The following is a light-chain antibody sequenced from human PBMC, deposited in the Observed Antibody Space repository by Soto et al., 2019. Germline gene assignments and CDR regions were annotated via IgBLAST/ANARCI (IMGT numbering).Light chain of an antibody. CDR3: QSYDNILSGPL. J-gene: IGLJ3*02. CDR1: GSNVGASYD. Sequence: QSVLTQPPSVSGAPGQTITMSCTGSGSNVGASYDVHWYQVLPGAGPRLLIYKNNNRPSGVPDRFSGSKSGTSASPAITGLRAEDEADYYCQSYDNILSGPLFGGGTKVTVL. V-gene: IGLV1-40*01. CDR2: KNN.